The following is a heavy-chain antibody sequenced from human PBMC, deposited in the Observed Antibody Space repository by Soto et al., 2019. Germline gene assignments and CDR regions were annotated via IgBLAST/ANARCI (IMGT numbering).Heavy chain of an antibody. V-gene: IGHV1-18*04. CDR1: GYTFTSYG. Sequence: ASVKVSCKASGYTFTSYGISWVRQAPGQGLEWMGWISAYNGNTNYAQKLQGRVTMTTDTSTSTAYMELRSLRSDDTAVYYCARGGGDVSIAAAGTRYLYYYYGMDVWGQGTTVTVSS. D-gene: IGHD6-13*01. CDR3: ARGGGDVSIAAAGTRYLYYYYGMDV. CDR2: ISAYNGNT. J-gene: IGHJ6*02.